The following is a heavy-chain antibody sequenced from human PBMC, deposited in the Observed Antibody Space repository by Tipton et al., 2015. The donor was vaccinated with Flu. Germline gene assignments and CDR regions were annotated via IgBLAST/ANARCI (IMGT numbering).Heavy chain of an antibody. CDR2: IYYSGST. CDR1: GGSISSYY. Sequence: TLSLTCTVSGGSISSYYWSWIRQPPGKGLEWIGYIYYSGSTNYNPSLKSRVTMSVDTSKNQFSLKLSSVTAADTAVYYCARDLENYYGSGSHYYYYYYMDVWGKGTTVTVSS. V-gene: IGHV4-59*12. CDR3: ARDLENYYGSGSHYYYYYYMDV. D-gene: IGHD3-10*01. J-gene: IGHJ6*03.